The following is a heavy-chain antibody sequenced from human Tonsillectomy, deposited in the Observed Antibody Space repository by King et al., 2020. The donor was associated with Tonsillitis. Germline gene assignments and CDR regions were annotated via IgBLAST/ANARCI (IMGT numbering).Heavy chain of an antibody. V-gene: IGHV3-23*03. D-gene: IGHD3-22*01. CDR2: IYSGDIGT. J-gene: IGHJ4*02. CDR1: GLIFSSNA. CDR3: TKDVPYYFDSSGKG. Sequence: VQLVESGGGLVQPGGSLRLSCAASGLIFSSNAMSWVRQAPGKGLEWVADIYSGDIGTYYADSVKGRFTISRDNSRNTLDLHMNSLRDEDTAIYYCTKDVPYYFDSSGKGWGQGPLVTVSS.